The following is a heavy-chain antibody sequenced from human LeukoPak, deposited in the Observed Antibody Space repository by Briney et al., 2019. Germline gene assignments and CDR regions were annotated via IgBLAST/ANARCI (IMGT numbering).Heavy chain of an antibody. Sequence: ASVKVSCKPSGYTFTSYGISWVRQAPGQGLERMGWISAYNGNTNYAQKLQGRVTMTTDTSTSTAYMELRSLRSDDTAVYYCARDCVDIVATICYYGMDVWGQGTTVTVSS. J-gene: IGHJ6*02. D-gene: IGHD5-12*01. V-gene: IGHV1-18*01. CDR3: ARDCVDIVATICYYGMDV. CDR1: GYTFTSYG. CDR2: ISAYNGNT.